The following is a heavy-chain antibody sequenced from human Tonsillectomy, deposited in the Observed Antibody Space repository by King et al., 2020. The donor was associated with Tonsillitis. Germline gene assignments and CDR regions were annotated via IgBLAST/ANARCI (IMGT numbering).Heavy chain of an antibody. CDR1: GGSISSSSYY. D-gene: IGHD1/OR15-1a*01. J-gene: IGHJ4*02. Sequence: LQLQESGPGLVKPSETLSLTCTVSGGSISSSSYYWGWIRQPPGKGLEWIGSIYYSGSTYYNPSLKSRVTISVDTSKNQFSLKLSSVTAADTAVYYCASWSNGDFDYWGQGTLLTVSS. CDR3: ASWSNGDFDY. CDR2: IYYSGST. V-gene: IGHV4-39*01.